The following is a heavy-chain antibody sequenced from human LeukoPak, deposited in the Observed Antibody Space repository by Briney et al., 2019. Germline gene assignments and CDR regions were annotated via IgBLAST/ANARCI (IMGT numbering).Heavy chain of an antibody. CDR3: AKERWTTVVTPRIGFDY. D-gene: IGHD4-23*01. CDR1: GFTFSSYA. Sequence: PGGSLRLSCAASGFTFSSYAMSWVRQAPGKGLEWVSTISGSGGSTYYADSVKGRFTISRDNSKNTLYLQMNSLRAEDTAVYYCAKERWTTVVTPRIGFDYWGQGTLVTVSS. J-gene: IGHJ4*02. V-gene: IGHV3-23*01. CDR2: ISGSGGST.